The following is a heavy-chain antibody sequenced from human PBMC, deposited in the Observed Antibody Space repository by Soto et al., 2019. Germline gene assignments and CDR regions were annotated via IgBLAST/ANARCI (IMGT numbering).Heavy chain of an antibody. Sequence: GGSLRLSCAASGFTFSNAWMNWVRQAPGKGLEWVGRIKSKTDGGTTDYAAPVKGRFTISRDDSKNTLYLQMNSLKTEDTAVYYCTTGSYYYDSSGYYPDAFDIWGQGTMVTVSS. D-gene: IGHD3-22*01. V-gene: IGHV3-15*07. CDR3: TTGSYYYDSSGYYPDAFDI. J-gene: IGHJ3*02. CDR2: IKSKTDGGTT. CDR1: GFTFSNAW.